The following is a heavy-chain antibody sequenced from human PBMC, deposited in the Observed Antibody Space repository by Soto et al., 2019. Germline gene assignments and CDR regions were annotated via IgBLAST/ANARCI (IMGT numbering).Heavy chain of an antibody. CDR2: ISAYNGNT. V-gene: IGHV1-18*01. CDR1: GYTFTSYG. Sequence: ASVKVSCKASGYTFTSYGISWVRQAPGQGLEWMGWISAYNGNTNYAQKLQGRVTMTTDTSTSTAYMELRSLRSDDTAVYYCARAPVVVPAAISAFFDYWGQGTLVTVSS. J-gene: IGHJ4*02. CDR3: ARAPVVVPAAISAFFDY. D-gene: IGHD2-2*01.